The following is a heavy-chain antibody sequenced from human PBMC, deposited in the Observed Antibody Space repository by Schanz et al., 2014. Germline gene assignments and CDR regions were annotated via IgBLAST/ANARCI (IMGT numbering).Heavy chain of an antibody. J-gene: IGHJ5*02. V-gene: IGHV4-61*02. Sequence: QVQLQESGPGLVKPSQTLSLTCIVSGGSISSGTYYWSWLRQPAGKGLEWIGRIYTSGSTNYNPSLKSRVPKSLDPSKNQFPRKRSSVTAADTAVYYCAREPLSGYNWFDPWGQGSLVTVSS. CDR3: AREPLSGYNWFDP. CDR1: GGSISSGTYY. CDR2: IYTSGST. D-gene: IGHD6-25*01.